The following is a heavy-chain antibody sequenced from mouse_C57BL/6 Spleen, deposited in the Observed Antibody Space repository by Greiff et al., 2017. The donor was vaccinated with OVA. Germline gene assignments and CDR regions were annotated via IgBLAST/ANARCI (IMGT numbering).Heavy chain of an antibody. Sequence: PGQGLEWIGMIHPNSGSTNYNEKFKSKATLTVDKSSSTAYMQLSSLTSEDSAVYYCARFGYDAMDYWGQGTSVTVSS. CDR3: ARFGYDAMDY. J-gene: IGHJ4*01. CDR2: IHPNSGST. V-gene: IGHV1-64*01.